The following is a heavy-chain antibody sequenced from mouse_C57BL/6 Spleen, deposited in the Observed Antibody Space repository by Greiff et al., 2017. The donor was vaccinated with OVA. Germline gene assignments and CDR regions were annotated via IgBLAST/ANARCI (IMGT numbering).Heavy chain of an antibody. CDR1: GFTFSDYY. Sequence: EVQLVESEGGLVQPGSSMKLSCTASGFTFSDYYMAWVRQVPEKGLEWVANINYDGSSTYYLDSSKSRFIISRDNAKNILYLQMSSLKSEDTATYYCARDSYWYFDVWGTGTTVTVSS. CDR3: ARDSYWYFDV. V-gene: IGHV5-16*01. J-gene: IGHJ1*03. CDR2: INYDGSST.